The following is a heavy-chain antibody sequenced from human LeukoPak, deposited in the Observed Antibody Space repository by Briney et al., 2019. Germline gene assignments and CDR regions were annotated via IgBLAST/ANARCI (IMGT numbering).Heavy chain of an antibody. D-gene: IGHD2-2*02. CDR1: GYTFTGYY. V-gene: IGHV1-2*02. Sequence: ASVKVSCKASGYTFTGYYMHWVRQAPGQGLDWMGWINPNSGGTNYAQKFQGRVTMTRDTSISTAYMELSRLRSDDTAVYYCAVPPHCSSTSCYNGFDYWGQGTLVTVSS. CDR2: INPNSGGT. CDR3: AVPPHCSSTSCYNGFDY. J-gene: IGHJ4*02.